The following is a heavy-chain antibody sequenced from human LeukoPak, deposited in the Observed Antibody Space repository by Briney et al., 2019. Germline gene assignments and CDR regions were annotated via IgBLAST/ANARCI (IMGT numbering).Heavy chain of an antibody. CDR3: ARGTLSLDFDY. V-gene: IGHV4-61*05. CDR1: GGSISSSSYY. Sequence: SETLSLTCTVSGGSISSSSYYWGWIRQPPGKGLEWIGYIYYSGSTNYNPSLKSRVTISVDTSKNQFSLKLSSVTAADTAVYYCARGTLSLDFDYWGQGTLVTVSS. CDR2: IYYSGST. J-gene: IGHJ4*02. D-gene: IGHD1-7*01.